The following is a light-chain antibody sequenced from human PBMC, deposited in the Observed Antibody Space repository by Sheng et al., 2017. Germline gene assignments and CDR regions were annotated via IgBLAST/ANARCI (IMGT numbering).Light chain of an antibody. Sequence: QSVLTQPPSVSAAPGQKVTVSCSGSSSNIENYYVSWYQQLPGTAPKLLIYANDKRPSGIPDRFSGSKSGTSATLGITGLQTGDEADYYCMTWDHTLSGVVFGGGTRLTVL. CDR1: SSNIENYY. J-gene: IGLJ2*01. CDR2: AND. CDR3: MTWDHTLSGVV. V-gene: IGLV1-51*01.